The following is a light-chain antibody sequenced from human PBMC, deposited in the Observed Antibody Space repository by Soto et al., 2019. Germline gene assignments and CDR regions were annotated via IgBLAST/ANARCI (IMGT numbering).Light chain of an antibody. CDR1: QGISNY. J-gene: IGKJ4*01. CDR2: GAT. V-gene: IGKV1-27*01. Sequence: DIQLTQSPSSLSASVGDRVTVTCRASQGISNYLAWYQQKPGKVPRLLIYGATTLQSGVPSRFSGSGSGTDFTLTISSLQPEDVATYYCQKYISALTFGGGTKVDIK. CDR3: QKYISALT.